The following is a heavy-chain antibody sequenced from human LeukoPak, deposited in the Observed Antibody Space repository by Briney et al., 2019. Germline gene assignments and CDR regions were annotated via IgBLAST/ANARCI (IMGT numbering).Heavy chain of an antibody. J-gene: IGHJ4*02. CDR3: ARLYGNYQNYFDY. V-gene: IGHV4-39*01. Sequence: TTLETLSLTCSVSGGSISSSSSYWGWIRQPPGKGLEWIGSIYYSGSSFDNPALKSRVTISVDTSKSQFSLKLSSVTAADTAVYYCARLYGNYQNYFDYWGQGALVTVSS. CDR2: IYYSGSS. D-gene: IGHD1-7*01. CDR1: GGSISSSSSY.